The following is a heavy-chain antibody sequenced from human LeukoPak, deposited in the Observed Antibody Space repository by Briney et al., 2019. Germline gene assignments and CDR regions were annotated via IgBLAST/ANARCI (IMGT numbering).Heavy chain of an antibody. J-gene: IGHJ4*02. Sequence: ASVKVSCKASGYTFTGYYMHWVRQAPGKGLEWIGWINPNSGGTNYAQKFQGRVSMTRDTSISTAYMELSRLRSDDTAVYYCARDDSSSWKTPGYWGQGTLVTVSS. CDR1: GYTFTGYY. V-gene: IGHV1-2*02. CDR3: ARDDSSSWKTPGY. CDR2: INPNSGGT. D-gene: IGHD6-13*01.